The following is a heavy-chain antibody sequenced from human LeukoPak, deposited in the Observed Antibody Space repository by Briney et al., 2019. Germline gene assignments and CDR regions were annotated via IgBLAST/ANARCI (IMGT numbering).Heavy chain of an antibody. Sequence: SETQSLTCAVYGGSFSGYYWSWIRQPPGKGLEWIGEITHSGSTNYNPSLKSRVTISVDTSKNQFSLKVSSVTAADTAVYYCARGASSTSVDYWGQGTLVTVPS. J-gene: IGHJ4*02. D-gene: IGHD2/OR15-2a*01. V-gene: IGHV4-34*01. CDR1: GGSFSGYY. CDR2: ITHSGST. CDR3: ARGASSTSVDY.